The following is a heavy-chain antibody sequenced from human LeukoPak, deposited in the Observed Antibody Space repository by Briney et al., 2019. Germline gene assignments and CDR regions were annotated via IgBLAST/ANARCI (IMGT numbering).Heavy chain of an antibody. CDR2: INHSGST. V-gene: IGHV4-34*01. D-gene: IGHD1-1*01. Sequence: SETLSLTCAVYGGSFSGYYWSWIRQPPGKGLEWIGEINHSGSTNYNPSLKSRVTISVDTSKNQFSLKLSSETAADTAVYYCARGHGGTTPWGQGTLVTVSS. J-gene: IGHJ5*02. CDR1: GGSFSGYY. CDR3: ARGHGGTTP.